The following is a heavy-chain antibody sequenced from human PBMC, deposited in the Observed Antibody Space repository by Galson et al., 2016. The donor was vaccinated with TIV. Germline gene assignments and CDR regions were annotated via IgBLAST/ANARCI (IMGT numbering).Heavy chain of an antibody. CDR1: GFSFSRHW. J-gene: IGHJ2*01. V-gene: IGHV3-74*03. D-gene: IGHD3-22*01. CDR2: IKSDGSSI. Sequence: SLRLSCAATGFSFSRHWMHWVRQAPGKGLVWVSRIKSDGSSIADADSVKGRFTISRDNAKNTVYLQMNSLRAEDTAVYYCARGGSARVSHGYYYDWYFDLRGRGTLVTVPS. CDR3: ARGGSARVSHGYYYDWYFDL.